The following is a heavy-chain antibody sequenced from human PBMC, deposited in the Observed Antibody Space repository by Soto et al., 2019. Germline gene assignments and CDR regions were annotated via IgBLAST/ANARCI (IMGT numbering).Heavy chain of an antibody. J-gene: IGHJ3*02. CDR2: INIDGSST. V-gene: IGHV3-74*01. CDR3: ARFRVPI. D-gene: IGHD3-3*01. Sequence: GGSLRVSCAASGVPFSSYWMHWVRQAPGEGLVWVSRINIDGSSTSYADSVKGRFTISRDNAKNTLYLQMNSLRAEDTAIYYCARFRVPIWGQGTMVTVSS. CDR1: GVPFSSYW.